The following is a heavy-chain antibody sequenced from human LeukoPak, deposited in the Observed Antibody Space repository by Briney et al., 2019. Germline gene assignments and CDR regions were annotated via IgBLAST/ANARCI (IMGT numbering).Heavy chain of an antibody. CDR3: ARDTSVTNWGSSAYYYYGMDV. Sequence: GGSLRLSCAASGFTFSSYAMHWVRRAPGKGLEWVAVISYDGSNKYYADSVKGRFTISRDNSKNTLYLQMNSLRAEDTAVYYCARDTSVTNWGSSAYYYYGMDVWGQGTTVTVSS. D-gene: IGHD3-16*01. J-gene: IGHJ6*02. V-gene: IGHV3-30-3*01. CDR2: ISYDGSNK. CDR1: GFTFSSYA.